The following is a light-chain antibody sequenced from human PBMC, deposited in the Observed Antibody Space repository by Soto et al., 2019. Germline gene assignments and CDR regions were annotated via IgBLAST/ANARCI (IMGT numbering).Light chain of an antibody. J-gene: IGLJ1*01. CDR3: QAWDTSTFFV. Sequence: SSELTQPPSVSVSPGQTASITCSGDELGDKYAFWYQQKPGQSPVLVIYQDTKRPSGIPERFSGSNSGNTATLTISGTQAMDEADYYCQAWDTSTFFVFGTGTKLTVL. V-gene: IGLV3-1*01. CDR1: ELGDKY. CDR2: QDT.